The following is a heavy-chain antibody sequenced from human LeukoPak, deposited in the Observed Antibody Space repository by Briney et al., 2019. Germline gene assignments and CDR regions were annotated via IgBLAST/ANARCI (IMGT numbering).Heavy chain of an antibody. D-gene: IGHD1-14*01. Sequence: SETLSLPCTVSGGSISSSNYYWGWIRQPPGKGLEWIGTFYYSGSTYYNPSLKSRVTVSVDTSRTQFSLRLSSVTAADTALYYCATWANLNLYWGQGTLVTVSS. CDR2: FYYSGST. V-gene: IGHV4-39*01. J-gene: IGHJ4*02. CDR1: GGSISSSNYY. CDR3: ATWANLNLY.